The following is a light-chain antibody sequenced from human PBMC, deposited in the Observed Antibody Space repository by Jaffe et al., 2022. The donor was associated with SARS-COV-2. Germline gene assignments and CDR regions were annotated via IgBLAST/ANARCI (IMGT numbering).Light chain of an antibody. Sequence: QSVLTQPPSASGTPGQGVTITCSGSSSNIGDNTVNWYQQLPGTAPKLLIYGDNQRPSGVPDRFAGSKSGPSASLAISGLQSQDEADYYCAGWDDSLNGFVFGTGTKVTVL. J-gene: IGLJ1*01. CDR2: GDN. CDR3: AGWDDSLNGFV. CDR1: SSNIGDNT. V-gene: IGLV1-44*01.